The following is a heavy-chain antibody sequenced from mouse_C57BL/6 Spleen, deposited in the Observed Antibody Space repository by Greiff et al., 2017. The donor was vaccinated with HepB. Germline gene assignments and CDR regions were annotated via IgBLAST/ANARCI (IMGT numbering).Heavy chain of an antibody. CDR3: TQYGNPFAY. D-gene: IGHD2-1*01. V-gene: IGHV14-4*01. CDR1: GFNIKDDY. CDR2: IDPENGDT. J-gene: IGHJ3*01. Sequence: EVQLVESGAELVRPGASVKLSCTASGFNIKDDYMHWVKQRPEQGLEWIGWIDPENGDTEYASKFQGKATITADTSSNTAYLQLSSLTSEDTAVYYCTQYGNPFAYWGQGTLVTVSA.